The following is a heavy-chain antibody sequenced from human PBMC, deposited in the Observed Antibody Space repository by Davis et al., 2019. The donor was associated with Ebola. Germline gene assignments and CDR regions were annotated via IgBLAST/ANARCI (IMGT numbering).Heavy chain of an antibody. J-gene: IGHJ5*02. CDR3: ARGVGAATRFDP. Sequence: MPSETLSLTCAVSGGSISSSNWWSWVRQPPGKGLEWIGEIYHSGSTNYNPSLKSRVTISVDTSKNQFSLKLSSVTAADTAVYYCARGVGAATRFDPWGQGTLVTVSS. CDR2: IYHSGST. D-gene: IGHD4-17*01. CDR1: GGSISSSNW. V-gene: IGHV4-4*02.